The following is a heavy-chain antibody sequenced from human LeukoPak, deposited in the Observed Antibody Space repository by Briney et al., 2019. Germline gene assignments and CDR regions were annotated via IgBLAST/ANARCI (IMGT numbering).Heavy chain of an antibody. CDR3: ARQYSYGFDWFDP. Sequence: GGSLRLSCAASGFTFSSYSMNWVRQAPGKGLEWVSSISSNSSYTYYADSVKGRFTISRDNAKNSLYLQMNSLRAEDTAVYYCARQYSYGFDWFDPWGQGTLVTVSS. D-gene: IGHD5-18*01. J-gene: IGHJ5*02. CDR2: ISSNSSYT. CDR1: GFTFSSYS. V-gene: IGHV3-21*01.